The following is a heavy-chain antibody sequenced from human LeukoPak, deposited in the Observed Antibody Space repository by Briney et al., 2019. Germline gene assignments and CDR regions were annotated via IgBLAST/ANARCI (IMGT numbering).Heavy chain of an antibody. CDR1: GGSISSGGYS. CDR3: ARGGWELPLHFDC. J-gene: IGHJ4*02. Sequence: SETLSLTCAVSGGSISSGGYSWSWIRQPPGKGLEWIGYIYHSGSTYYNPSLKSRVTISVDRSKNQFSLKLTSVTAADTAVYYCARGGWELPLHFDCWGQGTLVTVSS. CDR2: IYHSGST. V-gene: IGHV4-30-2*01. D-gene: IGHD1-26*01.